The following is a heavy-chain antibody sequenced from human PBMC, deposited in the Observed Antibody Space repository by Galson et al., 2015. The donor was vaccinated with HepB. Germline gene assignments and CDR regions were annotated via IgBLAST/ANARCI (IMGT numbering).Heavy chain of an antibody. D-gene: IGHD2-15*01. Sequence: CAISGDSVSSNSATWNWIRQSPSRGLEWLGRTYYRSKWYDDYAISVKSRININPDTSKNQLSLQLNSVTPEDTAVYFCARGRCSGGGCNLDIWGQGTMVTVSS. CDR2: TYYRSKWYD. V-gene: IGHV6-1*01. CDR1: GDSVSSNSAT. J-gene: IGHJ3*02. CDR3: ARGRCSGGGCNLDI.